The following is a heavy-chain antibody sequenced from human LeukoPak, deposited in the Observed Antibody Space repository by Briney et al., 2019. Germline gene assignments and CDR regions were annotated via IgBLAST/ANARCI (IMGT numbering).Heavy chain of an antibody. J-gene: IGHJ6*02. CDR1: GYSFTSYW. CDR3: ARHRGYSYGCPRVYYYGMDV. D-gene: IGHD5-18*01. CDR2: IYPGDSDT. V-gene: IGHV5-51*01. Sequence: GESLKISCKGSGYSFTSYWIGWVRQMPGKGLEWMGIIYPGDSDTRYSPSFQGQVTISADKSISTAYLQWSSLKASDTAMYYCARHRGYSYGCPRVYYYGMDVWGQGTTVTVSS.